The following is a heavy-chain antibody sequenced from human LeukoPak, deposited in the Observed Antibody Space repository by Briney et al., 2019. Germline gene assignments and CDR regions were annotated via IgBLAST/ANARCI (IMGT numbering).Heavy chain of an antibody. CDR1: GFTFSSYS. CDR2: ISSSSSYI. D-gene: IGHD6-6*01. J-gene: IGHJ5*02. V-gene: IGHV3-21*01. Sequence: GGSLRLSCAASGFTFSSYSMNWVRQAPGKGLEWVSSISSSSSYIYYADSVKGRFTISRHNAKNSLYLQMNSLRAEDTAVYYCARVRYSSASHWFDPWGQGTLVTVSS. CDR3: ARVRYSSASHWFDP.